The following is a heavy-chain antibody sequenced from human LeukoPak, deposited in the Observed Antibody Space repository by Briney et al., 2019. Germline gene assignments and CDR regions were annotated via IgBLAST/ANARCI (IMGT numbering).Heavy chain of an antibody. V-gene: IGHV3-9*03. CDR3: AKGTYSSWYYFDY. D-gene: IGHD6-13*01. CDR2: ISWNSGSI. Sequence: GGSLRLSCAASGFTFRSYWMSWVRQAPGKGLEWVSGISWNSGSIGYADSVKGRFTISRDNAKNSLYLQMNSLRAEDMALYYCAKGTYSSWYYFDYWGQGTLVTVSS. CDR1: GFTFRSYW. J-gene: IGHJ4*02.